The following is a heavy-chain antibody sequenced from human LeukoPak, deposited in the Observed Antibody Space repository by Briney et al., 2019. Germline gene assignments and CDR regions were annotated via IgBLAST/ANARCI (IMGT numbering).Heavy chain of an antibody. CDR1: GGSIRSFDNY. Sequence: SETLSLTCTVSGGSIRSFDNYWVWIRQPPGKGLEWIGGIHYNGNTYYYPSLKSRVTISVDTSKNQFSLELSSVTAADTAVYYCCVTMVRGVIGIHSPPNLPFDYWGQGTLVTVSS. J-gene: IGHJ4*02. CDR2: IHYNGNT. D-gene: IGHD3-10*01. CDR3: CVTMVRGVIGIHSPPNLPFDY. V-gene: IGHV4-39*07.